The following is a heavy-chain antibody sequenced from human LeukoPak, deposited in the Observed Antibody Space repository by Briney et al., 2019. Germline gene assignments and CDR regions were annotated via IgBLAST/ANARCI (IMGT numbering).Heavy chain of an antibody. CDR2: IGTAGDT. CDR1: GFTFSSYD. CDR3: AREVARGWFDP. D-gene: IGHD5-12*01. Sequence: GGSLRLSCAASGFTFSSYDMHWVRQATGKGLEWVSAIGTAGDTYYPGSVKGRFTISREDAKNSLYLQMNSLRAGDTAVYYCAREVARGWFDPWGQGTLVTVSS. J-gene: IGHJ5*02. V-gene: IGHV3-13*01.